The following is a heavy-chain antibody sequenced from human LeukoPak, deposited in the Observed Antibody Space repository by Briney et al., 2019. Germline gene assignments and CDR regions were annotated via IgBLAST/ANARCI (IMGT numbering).Heavy chain of an antibody. CDR2: IHYDGST. V-gene: IGHV4-61*01. Sequence: SETLSLTCTVSGGSVSSGSYYWSWVRQPPGKGLEWIGYIHYDGSTDYNPSLKSRVTISVDTSKKQFSLKLSSVTAADTAVYYCARDVGGGPFFDYWGQGILVTVSS. CDR1: GGSVSSGSYY. D-gene: IGHD2-15*01. J-gene: IGHJ4*02. CDR3: ARDVGGGPFFDY.